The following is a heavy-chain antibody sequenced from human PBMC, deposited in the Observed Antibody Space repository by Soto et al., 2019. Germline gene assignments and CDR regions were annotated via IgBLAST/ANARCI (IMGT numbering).Heavy chain of an antibody. J-gene: IGHJ4*02. D-gene: IGHD2-21*02. V-gene: IGHV1-3*01. CDR1: GYTFTSYA. CDR2: INAGNGNT. Sequence: ASVKVSCKASGYTFTSYAMHWVRQAPGQRLEWMGWINAGNGNTKYSQKFQGRVTITRDTSASTAYMELSSLRSEDTAVYYCARFPTPPASYCGGDCSSGSYWGQGTLVTV. CDR3: ARFPTPPASYCGGDCSSGSY.